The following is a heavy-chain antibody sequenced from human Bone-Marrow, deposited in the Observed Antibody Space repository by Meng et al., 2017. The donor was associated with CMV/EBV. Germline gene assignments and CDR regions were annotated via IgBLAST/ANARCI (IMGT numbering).Heavy chain of an antibody. CDR1: GGSFSGYY. V-gene: IGHV4-34*01. D-gene: IGHD1-26*01. Sequence: GSLRLSCAVYGGSFSGYYWSWIRQPPGKGLEWIGEINHSGSTNYNPSLKSRVTISVDTSKNQFSLKLSSVTAADTAVYYCARDYSGSYLLDYWGQGTLVTVSS. CDR2: INHSGST. J-gene: IGHJ4*02. CDR3: ARDYSGSYLLDY.